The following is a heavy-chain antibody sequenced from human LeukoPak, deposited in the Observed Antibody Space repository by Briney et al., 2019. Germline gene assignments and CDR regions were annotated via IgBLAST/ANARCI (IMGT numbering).Heavy chain of an antibody. Sequence: PGGSLRLSCAASGFTFSSYGMHWVRQAPGKGLEWVAVIWYDGSNKYYADSVKGRFTISRDNSKSTLYLQMNSLRAEDTAVYYCANSNWSPFDHWGQGTLVTVSS. CDR2: IWYDGSNK. CDR3: ANSNWSPFDH. V-gene: IGHV3-33*06. D-gene: IGHD1-20*01. J-gene: IGHJ4*02. CDR1: GFTFSSYG.